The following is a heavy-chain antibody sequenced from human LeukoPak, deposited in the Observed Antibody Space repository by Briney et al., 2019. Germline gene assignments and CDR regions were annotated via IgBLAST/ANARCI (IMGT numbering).Heavy chain of an antibody. J-gene: IGHJ4*02. CDR1: GFTFSSYS. Sequence: GGSLRLSCAASGFTFSSYSMNWVRQAPGKGLEWVSYISSSSSTIYYVDSVKGRFTISRDNAKNSLYLQMNSLRAEDTAVYYCARDNYGDSHWGQGTLVTVSS. D-gene: IGHD4-17*01. CDR3: ARDNYGDSH. V-gene: IGHV3-48*04. CDR2: ISSSSSTI.